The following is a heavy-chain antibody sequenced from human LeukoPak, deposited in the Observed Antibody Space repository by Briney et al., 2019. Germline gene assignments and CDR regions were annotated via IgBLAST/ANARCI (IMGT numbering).Heavy chain of an antibody. CDR3: ARSAVADTLSAYYFEY. V-gene: IGHV1-18*04. J-gene: IGHJ4*02. CDR1: GYTFINND. Sequence: ASVKVSCKASGYTFINNDISWVRQASGQGLEWMGWISAYNGNTNYAQKFQGRVTMTTDTSTNTAYMELRSLRSDDTAVYYCARSAVADTLSAYYFEYWGQGTLVTVSS. D-gene: IGHD6-19*01. CDR2: ISAYNGNT.